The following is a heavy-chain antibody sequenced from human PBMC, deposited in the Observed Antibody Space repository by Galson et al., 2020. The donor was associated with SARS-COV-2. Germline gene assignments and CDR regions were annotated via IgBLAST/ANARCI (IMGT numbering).Heavy chain of an antibody. Sequence: GGSLRLSCTASGFTFGDYAMSWFRQAPGKGLEWVGFIRSKAYGGTTEYAAPVKGRFTISRDDSKSIAYLQMNSLKTEDTGVYYCTRGGIQLWLLDWFDAWGQGTLVTVSS. J-gene: IGHJ5*02. CDR1: GFTFGDYA. CDR3: TRGGIQLWLLDWFDA. CDR2: IRSKAYGGTT. D-gene: IGHD5-18*01. V-gene: IGHV3-49*03.